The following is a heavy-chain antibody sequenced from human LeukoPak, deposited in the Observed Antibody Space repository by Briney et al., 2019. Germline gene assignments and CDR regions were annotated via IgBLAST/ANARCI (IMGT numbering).Heavy chain of an antibody. D-gene: IGHD3-22*01. CDR1: GFTFSNFW. CDR2: IQQDGSEK. J-gene: IGHJ4*02. V-gene: IGHV3-7*03. Sequence: PGGSLRLSCAASGFTFSNFWMHWVRLAPGKGLEWVANIQQDGSEKYYVDSVKGRFTISRDNSKNTVYLQMNSLRAEDTAIYYCAKVKWDSSGYFDYWGQGTLVTVSS. CDR3: AKVKWDSSGYFDY.